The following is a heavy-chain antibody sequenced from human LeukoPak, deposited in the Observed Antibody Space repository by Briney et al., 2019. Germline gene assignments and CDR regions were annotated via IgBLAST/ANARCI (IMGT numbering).Heavy chain of an antibody. J-gene: IGHJ6*02. CDR1: GYTFTRSA. D-gene: IGHD3-10*01. V-gene: IGHV1-3*04. CDR3: ARDEVDYYGMDV. Sequence: ASVKVSCKASGYTFTRSALHWVRQAPGQRLEWMGWTSNYNGNTKYSEKFQSRVTITRDTSANIVYMELNSLRSQDTGVYYCARDEVDYYGMDVWGQGTTITVSS. CDR2: TSNYNGNT.